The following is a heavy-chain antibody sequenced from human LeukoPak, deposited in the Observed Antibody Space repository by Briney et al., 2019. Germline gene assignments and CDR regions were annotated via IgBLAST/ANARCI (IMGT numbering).Heavy chain of an antibody. CDR3: ARVSRPSYYYCGMDV. CDR2: ISYDGSNK. Sequence: GGSLRLSCAASGFTFSNYAMHWVRQAPGKGLEWVAVISYDGSNKYYADSAKGRFTISRDNSKNTVYLQMNSLGAEDTAVYYCARVSRPSYYYCGMDVWGQGTTVTVSS. J-gene: IGHJ6*02. V-gene: IGHV3-30-3*01. CDR1: GFTFSNYA.